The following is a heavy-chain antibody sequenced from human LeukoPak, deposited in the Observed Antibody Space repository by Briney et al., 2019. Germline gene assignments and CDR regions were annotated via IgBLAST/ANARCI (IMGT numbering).Heavy chain of an antibody. V-gene: IGHV1-8*01. CDR3: ATRLRGYEVGPTYVFDY. Sequence: ASVKVSCKASGYTFTSYDINWVRQATGQGLEWMGWMNPSSGNTGYAQKFQGRVTMTRNTSISTAYMELSSLRSEDTAVYYCATRLRGYEVGPTYVFDYWGQGTLVTVSS. CDR2: MNPSSGNT. J-gene: IGHJ4*02. CDR1: GYTFTSYD. D-gene: IGHD1-26*01.